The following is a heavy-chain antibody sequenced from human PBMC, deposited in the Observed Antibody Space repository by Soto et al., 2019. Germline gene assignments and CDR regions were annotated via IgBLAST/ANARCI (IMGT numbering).Heavy chain of an antibody. CDR2: ISAYNGNT. CDR3: ARVKYSPPYYYDYGMDV. CDR1: GYTFTSYG. V-gene: IGHV1-18*01. J-gene: IGHJ6*02. D-gene: IGHD5-18*01. Sequence: QVQLVQSGAEVKKPGASVKVSCKASGYTFTSYGISWVRQAPGQGLVWMGWISAYNGNTNYAQKLQGRVTMTTDTSTSTAYMELRSLRSDDTAAYYCARVKYSPPYYYDYGMDVWGQGTTVTVSS.